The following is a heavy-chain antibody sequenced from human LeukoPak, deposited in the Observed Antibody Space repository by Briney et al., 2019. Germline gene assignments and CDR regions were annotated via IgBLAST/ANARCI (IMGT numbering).Heavy chain of an antibody. CDR3: ARSTMSNVFDI. CDR2: ISGSGGST. J-gene: IGHJ3*02. Sequence: GGSLRLSCAASGFTFSSYAMSWVRQAPGKGLEWVSAISGSGGSTYYADSVKGRFTISRDNAKNTLYLQMNSLRAEDTAVYYCARSTMSNVFDIWGQGTMVTVSS. D-gene: IGHD5/OR15-5a*01. V-gene: IGHV3-23*01. CDR1: GFTFSSYA.